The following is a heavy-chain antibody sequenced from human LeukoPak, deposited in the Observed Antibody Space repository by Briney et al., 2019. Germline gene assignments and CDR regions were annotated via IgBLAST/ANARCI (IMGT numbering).Heavy chain of an antibody. V-gene: IGHV3-9*01. CDR3: AKLRGTYSSGFYFDS. J-gene: IGHJ4*02. CDR1: GFKFDAYA. D-gene: IGHD6-19*01. CDR2: ISWNGGFM. Sequence: GGSLRLSCAASGFKFDAYAIHWVRQPPGKGLEWVSIISWNGGFMDYADSVKGRFTISRDNVQNSVYLDMNSLRPEDTAFYFCAKLRGTYSSGFYFDSWGQGTLVTVSS.